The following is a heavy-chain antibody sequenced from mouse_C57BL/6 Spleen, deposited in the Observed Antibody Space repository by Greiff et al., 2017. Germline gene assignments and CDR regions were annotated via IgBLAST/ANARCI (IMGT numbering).Heavy chain of an antibody. V-gene: IGHV1-61*01. CDR2: IYPSDSET. D-gene: IGHD1-1*01. Sequence: QVQLQQPGAELVRPGSSVKLSCKASGYTFTSYWMDWVKQRPGQGLEWIGNIYPSDSETHYNQKFKDKATLTVDKSSSTAYMQLSSLTSEDSAVYDCARRYYGSSAWYFDVWGTGTTVTVSS. J-gene: IGHJ1*03. CDR3: ARRYYGSSAWYFDV. CDR1: GYTFTSYW.